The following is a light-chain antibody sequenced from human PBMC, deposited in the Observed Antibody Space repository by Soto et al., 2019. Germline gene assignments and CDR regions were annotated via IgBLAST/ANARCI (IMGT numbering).Light chain of an antibody. CDR1: SSDVGGYNY. V-gene: IGLV2-14*01. J-gene: IGLJ1*01. Sequence: QSALTQPASVSGSDGQSITISCTGTSSDVGGYNYVSWYQQHPGKAPKLTIYEVSNRPSGVSNRFSGAKSDNTASLTISGLQGDDEADYYCSSYTSNNTFYVFGTGTKLTVL. CDR2: EVS. CDR3: SSYTSNNTFYV.